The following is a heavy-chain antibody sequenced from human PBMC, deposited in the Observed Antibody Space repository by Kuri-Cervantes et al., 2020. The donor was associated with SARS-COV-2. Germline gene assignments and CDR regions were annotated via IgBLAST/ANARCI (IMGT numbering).Heavy chain of an antibody. CDR2: ISGSTSST. CDR3: AKDALPMYYYDSSGSSLDY. CDR1: GVTFSNYA. J-gene: IGHJ4*02. D-gene: IGHD3-22*01. Sequence: LSLTCAASGVTFSNYAMTWVRQAPGKGLEWVSAISGSTSSTYYADPVRGRFTISRDNSKNTLYLQMTSLRAEDTAVYYCAKDALPMYYYDSSGSSLDYWGQGTLVTVSS. V-gene: IGHV3-23*01.